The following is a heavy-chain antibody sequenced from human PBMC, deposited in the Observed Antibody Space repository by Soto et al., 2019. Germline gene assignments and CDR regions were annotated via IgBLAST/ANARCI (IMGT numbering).Heavy chain of an antibody. CDR3: ARRAVVAVTGSLDNWLDP. V-gene: IGHV4-59*01. D-gene: IGHD2-21*01. CDR2: VYSSGST. CDR1: GDSITSYN. Sequence: SETLSLTCTVSGDSITSYNWNWLRQPPGKALEWIGYVYSSGSTNYNPSLKSRVTISVDTSRNQFSLKVNSVTAADTAMYYCARRAVVAVTGSLDNWLDPWGQGILVT. J-gene: IGHJ5*02.